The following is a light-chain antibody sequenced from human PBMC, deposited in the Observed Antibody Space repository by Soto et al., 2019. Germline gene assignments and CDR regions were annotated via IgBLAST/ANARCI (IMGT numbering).Light chain of an antibody. Sequence: EIVLTQSPATLSLSPGERATLSCRASQSVSSYLAWYQQKPGQAPRLLIYDASNRATGIPARFSGSGSGTDFPTTISSLEHEDLAVYYCQQRSNWPPSLTFGGGTKVEIK. J-gene: IGKJ4*01. CDR2: DAS. CDR1: QSVSSY. V-gene: IGKV3-11*01. CDR3: QQRSNWPPSLT.